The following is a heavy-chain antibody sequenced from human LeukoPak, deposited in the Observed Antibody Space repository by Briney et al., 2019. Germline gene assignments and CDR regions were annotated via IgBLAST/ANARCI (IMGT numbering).Heavy chain of an antibody. V-gene: IGHV4-59*01. J-gene: IGHJ5*02. Sequence: SETLSLTCTVSGGSISSYYWSWIRQPPGKGLEWIGYIYYSGSTNYNPSLKSRVTTSVDTSKNQFSLKLSSVTAADTAVYYCARVNFITRGGFDRWGQGTLVTVSS. CDR2: IYYSGST. D-gene: IGHD3-22*01. CDR3: ARVNFITRGGFDR. CDR1: GGSISSYY.